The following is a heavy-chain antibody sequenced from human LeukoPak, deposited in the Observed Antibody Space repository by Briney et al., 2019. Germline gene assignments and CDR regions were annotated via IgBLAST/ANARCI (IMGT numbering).Heavy chain of an antibody. V-gene: IGHV4-61*02. J-gene: IGHJ3*02. D-gene: IGHD1-26*01. CDR2: SYNSGST. CDR1: GGSMSSGSYY. Sequence: SETLSLTCTVSGGSMSSGSYYWSWIRQPAGTGLEWIGRSYNSGSTNYNPSLKSRVTISVDTSKNQFSLKLSSVTAADTAMHYCARDPGGAVFDIWGQGTMVTVSS. CDR3: ARDPGGAVFDI.